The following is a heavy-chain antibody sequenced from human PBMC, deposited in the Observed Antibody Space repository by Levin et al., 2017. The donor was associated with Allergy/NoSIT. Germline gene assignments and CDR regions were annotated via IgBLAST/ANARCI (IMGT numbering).Heavy chain of an antibody. CDR3: VRTPQYYDSSAYHGGQFDS. J-gene: IGHJ4*02. D-gene: IGHD3-22*01. V-gene: IGHV3-33*01. CDR1: GFTFSSYG. CDR2: IWHDGSNK. Sequence: GESLKISCAASGFTFSSYGMHWVRQAPGKGLEWVAIIWHDGSNKYSADSVKGRFTISRDNSKNTLYLQMNSLRVEDSAVYYCVRTPQYYDSSAYHGGQFDSWGQGTLVTVSS.